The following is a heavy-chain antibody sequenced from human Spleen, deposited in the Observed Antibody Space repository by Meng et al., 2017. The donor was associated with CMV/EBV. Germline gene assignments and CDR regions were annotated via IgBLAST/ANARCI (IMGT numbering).Heavy chain of an antibody. D-gene: IGHD5-18*01. CDR3: ARDSPAGLPPYYYGADV. J-gene: IGHJ6*02. CDR1: GFTFSDYY. V-gene: IGHV3-11*01. CDR2: ISSSGSTI. Sequence: GESLKISCAASGFTFSDYYMSWIRQAPGKGLEWVSYISSSGSTIYYADSVKGRFTISRDNAKNSLYLQMNSLRAEDTAVYYCARDSPAGLPPYYYGADVWGQGTTVTVSS.